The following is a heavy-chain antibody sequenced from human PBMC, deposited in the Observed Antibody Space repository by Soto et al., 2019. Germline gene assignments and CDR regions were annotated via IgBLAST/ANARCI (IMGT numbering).Heavy chain of an antibody. V-gene: IGHV1-18*01. CDR3: ARDTYDFWSGYYPDY. Sequence: ASVKVSCKASGYTFTSYGISWVRQAPGQGLEWMGWISAYNGNTNYAQKLQGRVTMTTDTSTSTAYMELRSLRSDDTAVYYCARDTYDFWSGYYPDYWGQGTLVTVSS. CDR2: ISAYNGNT. CDR1: GYTFTSYG. D-gene: IGHD3-3*01. J-gene: IGHJ4*02.